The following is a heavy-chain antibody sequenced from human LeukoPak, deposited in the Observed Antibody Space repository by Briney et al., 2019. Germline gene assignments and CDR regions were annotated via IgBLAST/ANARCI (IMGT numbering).Heavy chain of an antibody. CDR1: GFTLRSYD. Sequence: GGSLRLSRAASGFTLRSYDMSWVRQAPGKGLEWVAATSGSGVNSYYADSVRGRFTISRDNSQNTLYLQMDSLRAEDTALYYCAKEYSGYEFDYWGQGTLVTVSS. CDR2: TSGSGVNS. J-gene: IGHJ4*02. V-gene: IGHV3-23*01. D-gene: IGHD5-12*01. CDR3: AKEYSGYEFDY.